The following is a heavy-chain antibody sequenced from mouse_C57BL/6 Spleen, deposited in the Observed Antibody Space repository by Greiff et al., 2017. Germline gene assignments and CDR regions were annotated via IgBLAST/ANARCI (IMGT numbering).Heavy chain of an antibody. CDR3: ARDIGNFYYFDY. Sequence: EVMLVESEGGLVQPGSSMKLSCTASGFTFSDYYMAWVRQVPEKGLEWVANINYDGSSTYYLDSLKSRFIISRDNAKNILYLQMSSLKSEDTATYYCARDIGNFYYFDYWGQGTTLTVSS. J-gene: IGHJ2*01. CDR1: GFTFSDYY. CDR2: INYDGSST. V-gene: IGHV5-16*01. D-gene: IGHD2-14*01.